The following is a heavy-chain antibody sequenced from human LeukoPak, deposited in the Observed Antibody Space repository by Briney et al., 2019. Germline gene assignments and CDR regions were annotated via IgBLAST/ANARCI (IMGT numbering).Heavy chain of an antibody. CDR3: ARGGLWFGELLSRAVDY. V-gene: IGHV1-18*01. J-gene: IGHJ4*02. Sequence: ASVKVSCKASGYTFTSYGISWVRQAPGQGLEWMGWISAYNGNTSYAQKFQGRVTMTRDTSISTAYMELSRLRSDDTAVYYCARGGLWFGELLSRAVDYWGQGTLVTVSS. CDR2: ISAYNGNT. D-gene: IGHD3-10*01. CDR1: GYTFTSYG.